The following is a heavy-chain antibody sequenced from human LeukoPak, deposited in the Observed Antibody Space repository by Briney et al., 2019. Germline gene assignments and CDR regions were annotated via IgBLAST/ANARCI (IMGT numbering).Heavy chain of an antibody. CDR2: ISDDGRNK. V-gene: IGHV3-30*18. J-gene: IGHJ4*02. CDR1: GFSFISYG. CDR3: AKRPSDYGDYVTYFDY. Sequence: GGSLRLSCAASGFSFISYGMHWVRQAPGKGLEWVGVISDDGRNKKYADSVKGRFTISRDNFKDTLYLQMNSLRDEDTAVYYCAKRPSDYGDYVTYFDYWGQGTLVTVSS. D-gene: IGHD4-17*01.